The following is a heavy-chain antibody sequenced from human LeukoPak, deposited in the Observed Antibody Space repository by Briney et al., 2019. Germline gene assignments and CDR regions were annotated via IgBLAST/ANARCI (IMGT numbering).Heavy chain of an antibody. J-gene: IGHJ3*02. Sequence: GGSLRLSCAASGFTFSSYSMNWVRQAPGKGLEWVSSISSSSSYIYYADSVKGRFTISRDNAKNSLYLQMNSLRAEDTAVYYCARMRYSSGWYHDAFDIWGQGTMVTVSS. D-gene: IGHD6-19*01. CDR1: GFTFSSYS. CDR2: ISSSSSYI. CDR3: ARMRYSSGWYHDAFDI. V-gene: IGHV3-21*01.